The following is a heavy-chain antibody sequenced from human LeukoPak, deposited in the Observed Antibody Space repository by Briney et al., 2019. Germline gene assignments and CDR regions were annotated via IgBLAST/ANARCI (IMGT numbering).Heavy chain of an antibody. Sequence: PSETLSLTCTVSGGSVSSGSYYWSWIRQPPGKGLEWIGHIYYSGSTNYNPSLKTRVTISVHTSTHKLSLTLSSVTAAATAVYYCARHGSSTSWGGMDVWGKGTTVTVSS. V-gene: IGHV4-61*01. CDR2: IYYSGST. CDR1: GGSVSSGSYY. D-gene: IGHD2-2*01. CDR3: ARHGSSTSWGGMDV. J-gene: IGHJ6*04.